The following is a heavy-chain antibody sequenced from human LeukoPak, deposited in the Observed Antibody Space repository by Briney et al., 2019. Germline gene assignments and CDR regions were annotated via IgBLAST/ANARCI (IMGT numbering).Heavy chain of an antibody. CDR2: ILSDGSYE. CDR3: ARVIVVPAAIEAFDI. J-gene: IGHJ3*02. V-gene: IGHV3-30*02. Sequence: GGSLRLSCATSGFSLSRNGMHWVRQAPGQGLEWVAFILSDGSYEYYADSVKGRFTISRDNAKNSLYLQMNSLRAEDTAVYYCARVIVVPAAIEAFDIWGQGTMVTVSS. CDR1: GFSLSRNG. D-gene: IGHD2-2*01.